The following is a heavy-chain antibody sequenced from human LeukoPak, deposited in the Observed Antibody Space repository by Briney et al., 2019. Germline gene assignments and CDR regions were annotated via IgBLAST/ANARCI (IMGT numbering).Heavy chain of an antibody. V-gene: IGHV4-4*02. CDR3: ARSGITGTTRYFDY. J-gene: IGHJ4*02. Sequence: SGTLSLTCAVSGGSISSSNWWSWVRQPPGKGLEWIGEVYHSGSTNYNPSLKSRVTISVDKSKNQFSLKLSSVTAADTAVYYCARSGITGTTRYFDYWGQGTLVTVSS. CDR1: GGSISSSNW. D-gene: IGHD1-7*01. CDR2: VYHSGST.